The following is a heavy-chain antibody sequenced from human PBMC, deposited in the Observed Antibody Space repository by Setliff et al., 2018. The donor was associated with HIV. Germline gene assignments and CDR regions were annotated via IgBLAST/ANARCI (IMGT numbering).Heavy chain of an antibody. CDR2: IYSDGST. J-gene: IGHJ4*02. V-gene: IGHV3-66*02. CDR3: ARSRPYNSALDY. D-gene: IGHD6-25*01. Sequence: SLRLSCEASGFTVSSSYMAWVRQAPGKGLEWVSTIYSDGSTYHRDSVKGRFTLSRDNSKNTVYLQVGSLRPDDTAMYYCARSRPYNSALDYWGQGTLVTVSS. CDR1: GFTVSSSY.